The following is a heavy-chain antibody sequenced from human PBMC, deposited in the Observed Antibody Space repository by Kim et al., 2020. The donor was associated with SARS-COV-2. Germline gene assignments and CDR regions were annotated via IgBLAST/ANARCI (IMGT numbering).Heavy chain of an antibody. J-gene: IGHJ3*02. V-gene: IGHV2-5*02. Sequence: SGPTLVKPTQTLTLTCTFSGFSLSTSGVGVGWIRQPPGKALEWLALIYWDDDKRYSPSLKSRLTITKDTSKNQVVLTMTNMDPVDTATYYCAHRAYYDSSGYYRDAFDIWGQGTMVTVSS. D-gene: IGHD3-22*01. CDR3: AHRAYYDSSGYYRDAFDI. CDR2: IYWDDDK. CDR1: GFSLSTSGVG.